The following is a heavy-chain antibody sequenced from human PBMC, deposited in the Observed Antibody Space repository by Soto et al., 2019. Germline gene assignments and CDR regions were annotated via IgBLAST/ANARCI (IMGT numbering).Heavy chain of an antibody. CDR3: AREGKADGYTPPGTSGFDY. Sequence: QVQLVQSGAEVKKPGSSVKVSCKASGGTFSSYGISWVRQAPGQGLEWMGGIIPMFGTANYAQKFQGRVTITAADSTITAYMELSSLRSEDTAVYYCAREGKADGYTPPGTSGFDYWGQGTLVTVSS. V-gene: IGHV1-69*12. CDR2: IIPMFGTA. CDR1: GGTFSSYG. D-gene: IGHD5-18*01. J-gene: IGHJ4*02.